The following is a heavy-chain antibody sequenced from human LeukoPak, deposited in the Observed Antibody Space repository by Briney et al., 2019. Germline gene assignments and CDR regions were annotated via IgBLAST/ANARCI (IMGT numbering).Heavy chain of an antibody. J-gene: IGHJ3*02. V-gene: IGHV3-72*01. CDR3: ARDRGSSGWYRSRGHAFDI. CDR1: GFTFSDHY. Sequence: GGSLRLSCEASGFTFSDHYIDWVRQAPGKGLEWVGRSRDKPNSYSTEYAASVKGRFTIIRDDSKNSLYLQMNSLRAEDTAVYYCARDRGSSGWYRSRGHAFDIWGQGTMVTVSS. CDR2: SRDKPNSYST. D-gene: IGHD6-19*01.